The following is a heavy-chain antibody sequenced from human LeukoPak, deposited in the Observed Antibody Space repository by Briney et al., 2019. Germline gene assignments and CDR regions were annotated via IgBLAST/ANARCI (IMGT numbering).Heavy chain of an antibody. CDR2: INHSGST. J-gene: IGHJ5*02. D-gene: IGHD6-13*01. CDR3: ARGIGYSSSWYRRNWFDP. CDR1: GGSFSGYY. Sequence: SETLSLTCAVYGGSFSGYYWSWIRQPPGKGLEWIGEINHSGSTNYSPSLKSRVTISVDTSKNQFSLKLSSVTAADTAVYCCARGIGYSSSWYRRNWFDPWGQGTLVTVSS. V-gene: IGHV4-34*01.